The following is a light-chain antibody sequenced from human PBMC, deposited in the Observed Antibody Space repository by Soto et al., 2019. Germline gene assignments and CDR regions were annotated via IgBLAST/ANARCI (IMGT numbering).Light chain of an antibody. CDR2: GNS. CDR1: SSNIGAGYD. V-gene: IGLV1-40*01. CDR3: QSYDSSLSVYV. Sequence: QAVVTQPPSVSGAPGQRVTISCTGSSSNIGAGYDVHWYQQLPGTAPKLLIYGNSNRPSGVPDRFSGSKSGTSASLAITGLQAEDEAEYYCQSYDSSLSVYVFGTGTKVTVL. J-gene: IGLJ1*01.